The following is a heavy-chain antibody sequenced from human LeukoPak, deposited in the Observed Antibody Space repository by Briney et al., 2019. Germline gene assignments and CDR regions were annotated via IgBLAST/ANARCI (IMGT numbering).Heavy chain of an antibody. J-gene: IGHJ4*02. CDR1: GFTLSTYW. CDR3: ARGSSTGWPDYFDY. CDR2: INGDGRDT. D-gene: IGHD2-2*01. Sequence: GGSLRLSCAASGFTLSTYWMHWVRQAPGKGLLWVSRINGDGRDTPYADSVKGRFTISRDNAKNTLYLQVNSLRAEDTAVYYCARGSSTGWPDYFDYWGRGTLVTVSS. V-gene: IGHV3-74*01.